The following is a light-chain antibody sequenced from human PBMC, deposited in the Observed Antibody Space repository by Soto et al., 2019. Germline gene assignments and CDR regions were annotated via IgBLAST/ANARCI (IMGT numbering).Light chain of an antibody. J-gene: IGLJ1*01. Sequence: QSALTQPASVSGSPGQSITISCTGTSSDVGAYYSVSWYQHHPGKAPKLIIYGVTNRPSGVSNRFPGSKSGNTASLTISGLQAEDEADYHCSSYTSGSSHYVFGTGTKVTV. V-gene: IGLV2-14*01. CDR1: SSDVGAYYS. CDR2: GVT. CDR3: SSYTSGSSHYV.